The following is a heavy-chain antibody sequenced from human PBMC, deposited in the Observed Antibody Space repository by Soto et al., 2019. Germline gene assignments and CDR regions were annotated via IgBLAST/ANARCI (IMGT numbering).Heavy chain of an antibody. J-gene: IGHJ4*02. Sequence: GGSLRLSCSASGFTFSSYAMHWVRQAPGKGLEYVSAISSNGGSTYYADSVKGRFTISRDNSKNTLYLQMSSLRAEDTAVYYCVKVAVAGILYYFDYWGQGTLVTVSS. CDR1: GFTFSSYA. CDR2: ISSNGGST. CDR3: VKVAVAGILYYFDY. V-gene: IGHV3-64D*08. D-gene: IGHD6-19*01.